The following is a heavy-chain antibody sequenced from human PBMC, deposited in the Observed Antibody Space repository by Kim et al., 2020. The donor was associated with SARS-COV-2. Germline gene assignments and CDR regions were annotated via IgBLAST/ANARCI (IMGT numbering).Heavy chain of an antibody. CDR2: IIPIFGTA. CDR3: ASYNHNDYGDYGTDY. CDR1: GGTFSSYA. Sequence: SVKVSCKASGGTFSSYAISWVRQAPGQGLEWMGGIIPIFGTANYAQKFQGRVTITADESTSTAYMELSSLRSEDTAVYYCASYNHNDYGDYGTDYWGQGTLVTVSS. V-gene: IGHV1-69*13. D-gene: IGHD4-17*01. J-gene: IGHJ4*02.